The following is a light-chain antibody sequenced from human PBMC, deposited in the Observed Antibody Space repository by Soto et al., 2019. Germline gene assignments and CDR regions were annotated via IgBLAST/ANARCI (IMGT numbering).Light chain of an antibody. V-gene: IGKV1-39*01. Sequence: DIPLTQSQSSLSASLGGRVGIXCGASQSISSYLNWYQQKPVKAPKVLIYAASSLQSGVPSRFSGIGSGTDFTLSISSLQPEDFATYYCQQSYSGPLTFGGGTKVDI. J-gene: IGKJ4*01. CDR2: AAS. CDR3: QQSYSGPLT. CDR1: QSISSY.